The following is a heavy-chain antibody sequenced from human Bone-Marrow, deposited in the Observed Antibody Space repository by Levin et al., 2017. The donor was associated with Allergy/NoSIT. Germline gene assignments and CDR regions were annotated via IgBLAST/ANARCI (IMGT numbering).Heavy chain of an antibody. D-gene: IGHD4-17*01. V-gene: IGHV3-48*01. Sequence: ASVKVSCAASGFTFSTYNMNWVRQAPGKGLEWVSYISSSSSTIYYADSVKGRFTISRDNAKNSLFLQMNSLRAEDTAVYYCTTPTVTTVDYWGQGTLVTVSS. CDR3: TTPTVTTVDY. J-gene: IGHJ4*02. CDR1: GFTFSTYN. CDR2: ISSSSSTI.